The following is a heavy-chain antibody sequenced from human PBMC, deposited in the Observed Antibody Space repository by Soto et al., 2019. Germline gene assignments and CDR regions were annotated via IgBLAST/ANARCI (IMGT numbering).Heavy chain of an antibody. J-gene: IGHJ6*02. CDR2: INTKCGDT. Sequence: QVQLVQSGAEVKEPGDSVRVSCEDSGYTFTAYYIHWVRQAPGHGLEWMGWINTKCGDTTYAQDFQGRVSMTRDMSISTVYMELSRLTAGDTAIYYCARNLDYYYGPGSGNGHGFWGQGTTVTVFS. D-gene: IGHD3-10*01. V-gene: IGHV1-2*02. CDR1: GYTFTAYY. CDR3: ARNLDYYYGPGSGNGHGF.